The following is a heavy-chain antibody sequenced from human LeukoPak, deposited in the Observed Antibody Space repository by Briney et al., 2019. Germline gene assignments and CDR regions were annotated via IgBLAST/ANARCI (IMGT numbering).Heavy chain of an antibody. CDR2: IYYSGST. D-gene: IGHD5-18*01. CDR3: ARARQPYYYYGMDV. J-gene: IGHJ6*02. Sequence: SETLSLTCTVSGGSISSYYWSWIRQPPGKGLEWIGYIYYSGSTNYNPSLKSRVTISVDTSKNQFSLKLSSVTAADTAVYYCARARQPYYYYGMDVWGHGTTVTVSS. V-gene: IGHV4-59*01. CDR1: GGSISSYY.